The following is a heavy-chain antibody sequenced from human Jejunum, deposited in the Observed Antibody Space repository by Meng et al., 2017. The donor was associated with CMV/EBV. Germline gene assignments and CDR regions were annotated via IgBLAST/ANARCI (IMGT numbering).Heavy chain of an antibody. CDR3: ARVLVGSGYYFDASDI. CDR2: IFPGDSDT. CDR1: R. V-gene: IGHV5-51*01. D-gene: IGHD3-22*01. Sequence: RIAWVRQVPGKGLDWMEIIFPGDSDTRYSPSFQGQITISVDNSLNTAYLQWSSLKASDSAIYYCARVLVGSGYYFDASDIWGQGATVTVSS. J-gene: IGHJ3*02.